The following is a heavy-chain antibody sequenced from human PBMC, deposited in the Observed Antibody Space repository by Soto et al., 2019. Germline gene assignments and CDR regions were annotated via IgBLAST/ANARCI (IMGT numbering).Heavy chain of an antibody. D-gene: IGHD3-3*01. CDR3: AKDMAHDFRRGYARFDY. CDR1: GFTLDDYA. V-gene: IGHV3-9*01. Sequence: GGSLRLSCAASGFTLDDYAMHWVRQAPGKGLEWVSGISWNSGNIGYADSVKGRFTISRDSAKNSLYLQMNSLRVEDSALYYCAKDMAHDFRRGYARFDYWGQGTLVTV. CDR2: ISWNSGNI. J-gene: IGHJ4*02.